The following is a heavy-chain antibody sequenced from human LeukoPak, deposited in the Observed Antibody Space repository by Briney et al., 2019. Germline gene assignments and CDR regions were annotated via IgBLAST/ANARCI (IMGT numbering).Heavy chain of an antibody. CDR2: IIPILGTA. CDR1: GGIFSSSA. CDR3: AASSSVGTPSHVGSSY. V-gene: IGHV1-69*04. D-gene: IGHD6-6*01. J-gene: IGHJ4*02. Sequence: ASVKVSCKASGGIFSSSAISWVRQAPGQGLEWMGRIIPILGTANYAQKFQGRVTFIADKSTSTAYMELRGLRSEDTAAYYCAASSSVGTPSHVGSSYWGQGTLVTVSS.